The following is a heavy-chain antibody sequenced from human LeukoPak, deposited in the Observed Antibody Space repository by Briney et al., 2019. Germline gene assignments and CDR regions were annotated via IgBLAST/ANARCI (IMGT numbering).Heavy chain of an antibody. Sequence: GASVKVSCKASGGTFISYAISWVRQAPGQGLEWMGGIIPIFGTANYAQKFQGRVTITADESTSTAYMELSSLRSEDTAVYYCARDSHLYGAFDIWGQGTMVTVSS. CDR2: IIPIFGTA. V-gene: IGHV1-69*01. D-gene: IGHD4-17*01. CDR1: GGTFISYA. J-gene: IGHJ3*02. CDR3: ARDSHLYGAFDI.